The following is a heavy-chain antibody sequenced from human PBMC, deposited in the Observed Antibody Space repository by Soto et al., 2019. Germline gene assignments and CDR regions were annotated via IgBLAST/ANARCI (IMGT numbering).Heavy chain of an antibody. J-gene: IGHJ4*02. CDR2: IYYSGST. CDR3: ARPGGSGWFYFDS. D-gene: IGHD6-13*01. V-gene: IGHV4-39*02. Sequence: SETLSLTCAFYGGSFSGYYWGWIRQPPGKGLEWIGSIYYSGSTYYNPSLKSRVTISVDTSKNHFSLKLTSVTAADTAVYYCARPGGSGWFYFDSWGQGSQVTVSS. CDR1: GGSFSGYY.